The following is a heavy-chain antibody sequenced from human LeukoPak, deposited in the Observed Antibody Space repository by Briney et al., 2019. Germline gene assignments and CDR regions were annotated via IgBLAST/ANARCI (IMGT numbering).Heavy chain of an antibody. J-gene: IGHJ4*02. CDR3: AREVVGSRWPPGDY. Sequence: PGGSLRLSCAASGFTFSSYSMNWVRQAPGKVLEWVSSISSSSSYIYYADSVKGRFTISRDNAKNSLYLQMNSLRAEDTAVYYCAREVVGSRWPPGDYWGQGTLVTVSS. CDR2: ISSSSSYI. CDR1: GFTFSSYS. V-gene: IGHV3-21*01. D-gene: IGHD2-15*01.